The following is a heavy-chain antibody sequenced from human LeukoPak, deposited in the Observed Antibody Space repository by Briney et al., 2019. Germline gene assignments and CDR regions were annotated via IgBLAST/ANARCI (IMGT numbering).Heavy chain of an antibody. Sequence: SETLSLTCAVYGGSFSGYYWSWIRQPPGKGLEWIGEINHSGSTNYNPSLKSRVTISVDTSKNQFSLKLSSVTAADSAVYYCARGPITISVSMDVWGKGTTVTLSS. J-gene: IGHJ6*03. CDR3: ARGPITISVSMDV. CDR2: INHSGST. V-gene: IGHV4-34*01. CDR1: GGSFSGYY. D-gene: IGHD3-3*01.